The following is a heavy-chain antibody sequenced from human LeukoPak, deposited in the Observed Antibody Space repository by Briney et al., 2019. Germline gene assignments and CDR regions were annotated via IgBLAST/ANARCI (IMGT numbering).Heavy chain of an antibody. J-gene: IGHJ4*02. CDR3: ARGNILTGYCFDF. CDR1: GGSFSGYY. D-gene: IGHD3-9*01. Sequence: SETLSLTCAVYGGSFSGYYWSWIRQPPGKGLEWIGEINHSGSTNYNPSLKSRVTISVDTSKNQFSLKLSSVTAADTAVYYCARGNILTGYCFDFWGQGALVTVSS. V-gene: IGHV4-34*01. CDR2: INHSGST.